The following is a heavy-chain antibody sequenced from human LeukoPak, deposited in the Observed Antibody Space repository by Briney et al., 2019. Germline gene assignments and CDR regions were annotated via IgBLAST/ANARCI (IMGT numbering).Heavy chain of an antibody. CDR1: VYSFTVYY. V-gene: IGHV1-2*02. J-gene: IGHJ4*02. D-gene: IGHD1-1*01. CDR2: IKPNSART. CDR3: ARDVDTGSLFDY. Sequence: AGVKVSCMASVYSFTVYYMYWVRQGPRAGREGMGWIKPNSARTNYGQKYQARDTTTRETSISTAYMELSTLTSDYTAVYYCARDVDTGSLFDYWGQGTLVTVSS.